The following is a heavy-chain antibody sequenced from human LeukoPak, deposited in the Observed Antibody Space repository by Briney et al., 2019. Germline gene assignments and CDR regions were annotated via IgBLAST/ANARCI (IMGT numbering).Heavy chain of an antibody. CDR3: ARNKYYYGSGNYGVPNWFDP. Sequence: SETLSLTRTVSGGSISCYSWNWIRQPPWKGLEWIGYIYYSGSTNYNPPLKTRVTISVDTSKNQFSLKLSSVTAADTAVYYCARNKYYYGSGNYGVPNWFDPWGQGTLVTVSS. J-gene: IGHJ5*02. V-gene: IGHV4-59*08. CDR2: IYYSGST. CDR1: GGSISCYS. D-gene: IGHD3-10*01.